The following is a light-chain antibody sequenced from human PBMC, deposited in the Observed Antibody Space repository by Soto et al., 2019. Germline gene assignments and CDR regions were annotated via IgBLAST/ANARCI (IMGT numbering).Light chain of an antibody. J-gene: IGKJ3*01. Sequence: EILVTQSPATLSVSPGERATLSCRASQSVRSNLAWYQQKPGQAPRLLIFGATTRATGMPARFSGSGSGTEFTLTIRRLEPEDFAVYYCQQYGSPGLFTFGPGTKVDIK. CDR1: QSVRSN. CDR3: QQYGSPGLFT. CDR2: GAT. V-gene: IGKV3-15*01.